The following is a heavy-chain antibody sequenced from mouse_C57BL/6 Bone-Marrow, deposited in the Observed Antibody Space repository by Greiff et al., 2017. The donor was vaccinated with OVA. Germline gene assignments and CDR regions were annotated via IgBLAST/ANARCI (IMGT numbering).Heavy chain of an antibody. D-gene: IGHD4-1*01. Sequence: QVQLQQSGAELVRPGTSVKMSCKASGYTFTNYWIGWAKQRPGHGLEWIGDIYPGGGYTNYTEKFKGKATLTADKSSSTAYMQFSSLTSEDSAIYYCARSNWDQAWFAYWGQGTLVTVSA. CDR1: GYTFTNYW. CDR2: IYPGGGYT. J-gene: IGHJ3*01. V-gene: IGHV1-63*01. CDR3: ARSNWDQAWFAY.